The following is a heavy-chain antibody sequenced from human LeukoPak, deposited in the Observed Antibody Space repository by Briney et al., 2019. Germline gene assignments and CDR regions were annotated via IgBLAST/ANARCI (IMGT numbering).Heavy chain of an antibody. CDR1: GFTFSNAW. Sequence: GGSMRLCWAASGFTFSNAWMRWVRKPAGKGLEWVGSFQSKTDGGTAEYAPPVNGTFPISRDDSKNTLYLQMNSLKTEDTTVYYCTTDIRFRNSFDYWGQGTLVTVSS. V-gene: IGHV3-15*01. D-gene: IGHD3-16*01. J-gene: IGHJ4*02. CDR3: TTDIRFRNSFDY. CDR2: FQSKTDGGTA.